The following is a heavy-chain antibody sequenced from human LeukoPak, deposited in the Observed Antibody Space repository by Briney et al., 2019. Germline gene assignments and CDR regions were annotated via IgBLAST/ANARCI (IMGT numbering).Heavy chain of an antibody. V-gene: IGHV4-30-4*01. CDR2: IYYSGST. CDR3: ARGDGYYYDSSGSRD. Sequence: SETLSLTCTVSGGSISSGDYYWSWIRQPPGKGLEWIGYIYYSGSTYYNPSLKSRVTISVDTSKNQFSLKLSSVTAADTAVYYCARGDGYYYDSSGSRDWGQGTLVTVSS. D-gene: IGHD3-22*01. CDR1: GGSISSGDYY. J-gene: IGHJ1*01.